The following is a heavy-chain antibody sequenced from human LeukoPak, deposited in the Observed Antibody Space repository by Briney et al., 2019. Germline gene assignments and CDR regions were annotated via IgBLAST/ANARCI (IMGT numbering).Heavy chain of an antibody. D-gene: IGHD6-19*01. V-gene: IGHV1-2*02. CDR3: ARAYSSGWYGSTDY. CDR2: IDPKSGGT. CDR1: GYTFIDYY. J-gene: IGHJ4*02. Sequence: ASVKVSCKASGYTFIDYYMHWVRQAPGPGLEWMGWIDPKSGGTSYAQKFQDRVAMIRDTSISTAYMELTRLRSDDTAVYYCARAYSSGWYGSTDYWGQGTLVTVSS.